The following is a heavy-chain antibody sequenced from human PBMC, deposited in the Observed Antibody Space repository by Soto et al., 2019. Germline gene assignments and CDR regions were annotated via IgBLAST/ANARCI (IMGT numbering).Heavy chain of an antibody. Sequence: SETLSLTCTVSGGSISSGDYYWSWIRQPPGKGLDWIGYIYYSGSTYYNPSLKSRVTISVDTSKNQFSLKLSSLTAADTALYYCARVTFHQYYDFWSGYYTGYFDYWGQGTLVTVSS. CDR3: ARVTFHQYYDFWSGYYTGYFDY. V-gene: IGHV4-30-4*01. CDR1: GGSISSGDYY. J-gene: IGHJ4*02. D-gene: IGHD3-3*01. CDR2: IYYSGST.